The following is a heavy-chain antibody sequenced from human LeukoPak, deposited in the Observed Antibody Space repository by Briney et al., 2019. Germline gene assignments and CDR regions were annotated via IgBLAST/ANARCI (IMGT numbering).Heavy chain of an antibody. CDR3: ARDATERYYDILTGYPTHFDY. CDR2: ISGSGGST. Sequence: PGGSLRLSCAASGFTFSSYAMSWVRQAPGKGPEWVSAISGSGGSTYYADSVKGRFTISRDNSKNTLYLQMGSLRAEDMAVYYCARDATERYYDILTGYPTHFDYWGQGTLVTVSS. V-gene: IGHV3-23*01. CDR1: GFTFSSYA. J-gene: IGHJ4*02. D-gene: IGHD3-9*01.